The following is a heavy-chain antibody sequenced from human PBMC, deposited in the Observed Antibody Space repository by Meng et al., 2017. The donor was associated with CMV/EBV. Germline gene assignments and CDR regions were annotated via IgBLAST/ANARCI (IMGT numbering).Heavy chain of an antibody. V-gene: IGHV1-69*12. Sequence: QGQLGQSGAEVKKPGSTVKVSCKASGGTFSSYAISWVRQAPGQGLEWMGGIIPIFGTANYAQKFQGRVTITADESTSTAYMELSSLRSEDTAVYYCARVPYYYDSSGSRFDPWGQGTLVTVSS. CDR1: GGTFSSYA. CDR3: ARVPYYYDSSGSRFDP. CDR2: IIPIFGTA. J-gene: IGHJ5*02. D-gene: IGHD3-22*01.